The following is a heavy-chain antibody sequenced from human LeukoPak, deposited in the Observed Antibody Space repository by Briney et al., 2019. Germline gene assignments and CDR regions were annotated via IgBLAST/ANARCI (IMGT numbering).Heavy chain of an antibody. J-gene: IGHJ4*02. D-gene: IGHD1-26*01. CDR1: GGSFTDYY. CDR2: IYRGNT. V-gene: IGHV4-39*07. CDR3: TRDREHGTQDS. Sequence: SETPSLTCTVSGGSFTDYYWGWIRQPPGKGLEWIGSIYRGNTFYNPSLRNRVSISIDTSKGRFSLNLNSVTAADTAVYFCTRDREHGTQDSWGQGTLVTVS.